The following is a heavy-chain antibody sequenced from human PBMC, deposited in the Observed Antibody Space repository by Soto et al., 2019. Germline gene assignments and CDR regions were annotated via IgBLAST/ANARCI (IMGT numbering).Heavy chain of an antibody. CDR3: ARGDKGTTGTPRSFSAFDI. CDR2: IYHSGNT. J-gene: IGHJ3*02. V-gene: IGHV4-4*02. Sequence: SETLSLTCAVSGGSVSSSNWWTWVRQPPGKGLEWIGEIYHSGNTNYNPSLKSRVTISIDKSKNHFSLNLSSVSAADTAVYYCARGDKGTTGTPRSFSAFDIWGQGTMVTVSS. CDR1: GGSVSSSNW. D-gene: IGHD1-1*01.